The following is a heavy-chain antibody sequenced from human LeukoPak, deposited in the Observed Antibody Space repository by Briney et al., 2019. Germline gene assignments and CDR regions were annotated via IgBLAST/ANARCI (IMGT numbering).Heavy chain of an antibody. Sequence: GRSLRLSCAASGFTFSSYGMHWVRQAPGKGPEWVAVIWYDGSNKYYADSVKGRFTISRDNSKNTLYLQMNSLRAEDTAVYYCAKGAYQLPGGYYYYMDVWGKGTTVTVSS. CDR1: GFTFSSYG. J-gene: IGHJ6*03. CDR3: AKGAYQLPGGYYYYMDV. D-gene: IGHD2-2*01. CDR2: IWYDGSNK. V-gene: IGHV3-33*06.